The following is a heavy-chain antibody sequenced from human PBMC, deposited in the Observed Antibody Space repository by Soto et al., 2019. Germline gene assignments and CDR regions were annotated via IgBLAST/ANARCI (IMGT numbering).Heavy chain of an antibody. D-gene: IGHD2-2*01. CDR3: ARRGACISTSCSLDY. CDR1: GYTFTSYY. V-gene: IGHV1-46*01. J-gene: IGHJ4*02. Sequence: GASVKVSFKASGYTFTSYYMHWVRQAPGQGLEWKGIINPSGGRTTYAQKFQGRITITRDTSTSTVYMELSSLRFEDTAVYYCARRGACISTSCSLDYWGQGTLVTVSS. CDR2: INPSGGRT.